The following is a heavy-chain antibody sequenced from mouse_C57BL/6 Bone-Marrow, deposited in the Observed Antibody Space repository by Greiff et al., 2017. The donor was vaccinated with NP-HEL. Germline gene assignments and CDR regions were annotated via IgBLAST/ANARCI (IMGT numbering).Heavy chain of an antibody. V-gene: IGHV5-16*01. CDR1: GFTFSDYY. D-gene: IGHD3-2*02. CDR3: ARVGQLRLGYFDY. CDR2: INYDGSST. J-gene: IGHJ2*01. Sequence: DVKLVESEGGLVQPGSSMKLSCTASGFTFSDYYMAWVRQVPEKGLEWVANINYDGSSTYYLDSLKSRFIISRDNAKNILYLQMSSLKSEDTATYYCARVGQLRLGYFDYWGQGTTLTVSS.